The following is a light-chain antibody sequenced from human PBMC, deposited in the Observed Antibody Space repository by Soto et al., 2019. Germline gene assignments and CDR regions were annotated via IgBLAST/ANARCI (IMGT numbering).Light chain of an antibody. CDR2: EVS. V-gene: IGLV2-8*01. Sequence: QSALTQPPSASGSPGQSVTISCTGTSSDVGGYNYVSWYQQHPGKAPKLMIYEVSKRPSGVPDRFSVSTSGNTASLTVSGLQAEDEADYYCSSYAGSNNVVFGGGTKLNVL. J-gene: IGLJ2*01. CDR1: SSDVGGYNY. CDR3: SSYAGSNNVV.